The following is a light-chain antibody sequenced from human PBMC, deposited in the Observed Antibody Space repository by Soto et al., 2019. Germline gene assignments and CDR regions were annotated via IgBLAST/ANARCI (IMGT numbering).Light chain of an antibody. CDR2: GAS. J-gene: IGKJ3*01. Sequence: EIVLTQSPGTLSLSPGDTATLSCRASQSVYINSLAWYQQKPGQAPRLLIYGASTRASAVPDRFSASGSGADFALTITRLEPEDFAVYYCQQYSTSPFTFGPGTRVD. V-gene: IGKV3-20*01. CDR3: QQYSTSPFT. CDR1: QSVYINS.